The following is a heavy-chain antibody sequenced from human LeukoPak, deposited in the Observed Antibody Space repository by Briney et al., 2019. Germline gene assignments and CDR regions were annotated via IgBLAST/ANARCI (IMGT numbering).Heavy chain of an antibody. CDR1: GGSISSYY. Sequence: SETLSLTCTVSGGSISSYYWSWIRQPAGKGLEWIRRIYTSGSTNYNPSLKSRVTMSVDTSKNQFSLKLSSVTAADTAVYYCAREPSSGWSTKHQILNSNYFDYWGQGTLVTVSS. V-gene: IGHV4-4*07. CDR3: AREPSSGWSTKHQILNSNYFDY. D-gene: IGHD6-19*01. J-gene: IGHJ4*02. CDR2: IYTSGST.